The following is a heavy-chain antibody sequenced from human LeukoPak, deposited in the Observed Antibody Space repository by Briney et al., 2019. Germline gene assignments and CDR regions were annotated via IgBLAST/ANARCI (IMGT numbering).Heavy chain of an antibody. CDR3: ARSGQLPYYMDV. V-gene: IGHV3-48*01. CDR2: ISSSSSTI. D-gene: IGHD2-2*01. J-gene: IGHJ6*03. CDR1: GFTFSSYS. Sequence: GGSLRLSCAASGFTFSSYSMNWVRQAPGKGLEWVSYISSSSSTIYYADSVKGRFAISRDNAKNSLYLQMNSLRAEDTAVYYCARSGQLPYYMDVWGKGTTVTVSS.